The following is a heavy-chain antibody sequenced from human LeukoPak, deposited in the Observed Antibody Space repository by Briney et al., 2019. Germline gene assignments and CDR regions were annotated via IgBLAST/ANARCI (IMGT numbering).Heavy chain of an antibody. Sequence: GRSLRLSCAASGFTLSSYAMHWVRQAPGKGLEWVAVISYDGSNKYYADSVKGRFTISRDNSKNTLYLQMNSLRAEDTAVYYCARESDYFDYWGQGTLVTVSS. CDR1: GFTLSSYA. CDR2: ISYDGSNK. J-gene: IGHJ4*02. V-gene: IGHV3-30-3*01. CDR3: ARESDYFDY. D-gene: IGHD3-10*01.